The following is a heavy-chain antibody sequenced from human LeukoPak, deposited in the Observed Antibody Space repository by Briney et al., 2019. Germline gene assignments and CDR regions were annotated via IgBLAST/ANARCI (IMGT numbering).Heavy chain of an antibody. CDR2: IYYSGST. CDR1: GGSISSSSYY. V-gene: IGHV4-39*07. J-gene: IGHJ3*02. Sequence: PSETLSLTCTVSGGSISSSSYYWGWIRQPPGKGLEWIGSIYYSGSTYYNPSLKSRVTISVDTSKNQFSLKLSSVTAADTAVYYCARVGYGGKKAHAFDIWGQGTMVTVSS. D-gene: IGHD4-23*01. CDR3: ARVGYGGKKAHAFDI.